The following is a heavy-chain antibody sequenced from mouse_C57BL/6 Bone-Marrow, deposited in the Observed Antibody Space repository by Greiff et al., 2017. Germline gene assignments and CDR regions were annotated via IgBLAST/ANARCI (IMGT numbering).Heavy chain of an antibody. CDR2: INPNNGGT. V-gene: IGHV1-26*01. J-gene: IGHJ2*01. CDR1: GYTFTDYY. CDR3: ARAVITTVVPSCDY. D-gene: IGHD1-1*01. Sequence: EVQLQQSGPELVKPGASVKISCKASGYTFTDYYMNWVKQSHGKSLEWIGDINPNNGGTSYNQKFKGKATLTVDKSSSTAYMELRSLTSEDSAVYYCARAVITTVVPSCDYWGQGTTLTVSS.